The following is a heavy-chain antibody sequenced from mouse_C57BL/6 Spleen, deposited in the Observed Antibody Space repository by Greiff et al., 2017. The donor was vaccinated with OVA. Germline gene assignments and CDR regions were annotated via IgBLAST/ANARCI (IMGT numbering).Heavy chain of an antibody. J-gene: IGHJ2*01. V-gene: IGHV14-2*01. D-gene: IGHD1-1*01. CDR1: GFNIKDYY. CDR3: AAYYYGSSHFDY. CDR2: IDPEDGET. Sequence: VHVKQSGAELVKPGASVKLSCTASGFNIKDYYMHWVKQRTEQGLEWIGRIDPEDGETKYAPKFQGKATITADTSSNTAYLQLSSLTSEDTAVYYCAAYYYGSSHFDYWGQGTTLTVSS.